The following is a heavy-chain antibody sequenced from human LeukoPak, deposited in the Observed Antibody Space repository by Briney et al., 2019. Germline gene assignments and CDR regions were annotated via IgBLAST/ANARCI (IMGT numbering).Heavy chain of an antibody. CDR1: GYTFTSYG. J-gene: IGHJ4*02. CDR3: ARGYEILTGDSDLDY. D-gene: IGHD3-9*01. Sequence: ASVKVSCKASGYTFTSYGISWVRQAPGQGLEWMGWISAYNGNTNYAQKLQGRVTMTTDTSTSTAYMELRSLRSHGTAVYYWARGYEILTGDSDLDYWGQGTLVTVSS. V-gene: IGHV1-18*01. CDR2: ISAYNGNT.